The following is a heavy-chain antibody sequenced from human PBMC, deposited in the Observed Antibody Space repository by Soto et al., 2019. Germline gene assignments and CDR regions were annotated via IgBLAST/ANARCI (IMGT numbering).Heavy chain of an antibody. J-gene: IGHJ4*02. D-gene: IGHD3-9*01. CDR2: FDPEDGET. CDR3: ATAAPDYDILTGYRHFDY. Sequence: ASVKVSCKVSGYTLTELSMHWVRQAPGKGLEWMGGFDPEDGETIYAQKFQGRVTMTEDTSTDTAYMELSSLRSEDTAVYYCATAAPDYDILTGYRHFDYWGQGTLVTVSS. V-gene: IGHV1-24*01. CDR1: GYTLTELS.